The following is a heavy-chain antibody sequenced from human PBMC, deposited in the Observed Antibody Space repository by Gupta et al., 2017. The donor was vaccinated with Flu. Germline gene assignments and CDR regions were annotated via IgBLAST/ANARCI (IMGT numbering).Heavy chain of an antibody. CDR1: GFPFSSYG. J-gene: IGHJ5*02. Sequence: QVQLVESGGGVVQPGRSLRLSCAASGFPFSSYGMHWVRQAPGKGLEWVAVIWYDGSNKYYADSVKGRFTISRDNSKNTLYLQMNSLRAEDTAVYYCARDPGLYSSGWPNWFDPWGQGTLVTVSS. CDR2: IWYDGSNK. D-gene: IGHD6-19*01. V-gene: IGHV3-33*01. CDR3: ARDPGLYSSGWPNWFDP.